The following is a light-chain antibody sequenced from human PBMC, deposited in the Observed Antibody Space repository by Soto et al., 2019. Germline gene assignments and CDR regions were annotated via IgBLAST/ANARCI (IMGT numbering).Light chain of an antibody. Sequence: QSVLTQPASVSGSPGQSITISCTGTSSEVGGYNYVSWYQQHPGKAPKFMIYDVSNRPSGVSNRFSGSKSGNTASLTISGLQAEDEADYCSSYTTSNTRQIVFGTGTKVTVL. CDR1: SSEVGGYNY. CDR2: DVS. V-gene: IGLV2-14*01. CDR3: SSYTTSNTRQIV. J-gene: IGLJ1*01.